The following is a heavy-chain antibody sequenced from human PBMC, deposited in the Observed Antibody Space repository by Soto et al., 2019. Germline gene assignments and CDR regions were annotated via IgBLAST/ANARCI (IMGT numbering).Heavy chain of an antibody. Sequence: QLQLQESGPGLVKPSETLSLTCTDSGGSISSCSYYWGWIRQPPGKGLEWIGSIYYSGSTYYNPSLKSRVTISVDTSKNQFSLKLSSVTAADTAVYYCARTPLYYEGLGPSWGQGTLVTVSS. CDR3: ARTPLYYEGLGPS. D-gene: IGHD3-22*01. CDR1: GGSISSCSYY. J-gene: IGHJ4*02. V-gene: IGHV4-39*01. CDR2: IYYSGST.